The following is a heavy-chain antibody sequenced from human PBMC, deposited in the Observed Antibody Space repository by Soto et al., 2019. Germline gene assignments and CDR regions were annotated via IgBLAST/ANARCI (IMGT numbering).Heavy chain of an antibody. Sequence: ASVKVSCKASGYTFTGYYMHWVRQAPGQGLEWMGWINPNSGGTNYAQKFQGRVTMTRDTSISTAYMELSRLRSDATAVYYCARGGGGYCTNGVCQFGHNWFDPWGQGTLVTVSS. J-gene: IGHJ5*02. CDR3: ARGGGGYCTNGVCQFGHNWFDP. D-gene: IGHD2-8*01. V-gene: IGHV1-2*02. CDR1: GYTFTGYY. CDR2: INPNSGGT.